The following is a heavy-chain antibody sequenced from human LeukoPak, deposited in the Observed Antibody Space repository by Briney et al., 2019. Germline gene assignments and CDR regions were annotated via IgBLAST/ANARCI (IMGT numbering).Heavy chain of an antibody. D-gene: IGHD1-1*01. CDR3: AKDLGLDDAFDI. V-gene: IGHV3-30*18. CDR2: ISYDGSNK. Sequence: GGSLRLSCAASGFTVSSNYMSWVRQAPGKGLEWVAVISYDGSNKYYADSVKGRFTISRDNSKNTLYLQMNSLRAEDTAVYYCAKDLGLDDAFDIWGQGTMVTVSS. CDR1: GFTVSSNY. J-gene: IGHJ3*02.